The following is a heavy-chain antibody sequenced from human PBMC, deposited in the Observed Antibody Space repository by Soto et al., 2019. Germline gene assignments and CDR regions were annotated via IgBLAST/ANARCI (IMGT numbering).Heavy chain of an antibody. CDR3: ARVPTYYDFWSGYLVPQDVGNWFDP. Sequence: ASVKVSCKASGYTFTSYDINWVRQATGQGLEWMGWMNPNSGNTGYAQKFQGRVTMTRNTSISTAYMELSSLRSEDTAVYYCARVPTYYDFWSGYLVPQDVGNWFDPWGQG. J-gene: IGHJ5*02. CDR2: MNPNSGNT. V-gene: IGHV1-8*01. D-gene: IGHD3-3*01. CDR1: GYTFTSYD.